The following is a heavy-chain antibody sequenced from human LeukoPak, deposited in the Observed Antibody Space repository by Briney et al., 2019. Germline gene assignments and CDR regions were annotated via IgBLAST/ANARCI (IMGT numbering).Heavy chain of an antibody. CDR2: ISYDGSNK. Sequence: GGSLRLSCAASGFTFSSYAMHWVRQAPGKGLEWVAVISYDGSNKYYADSVKGRFTISRDNSKNTLYLQMNSLRAEDTAVYYCAKDTFDYWGQGTLVTVSS. V-gene: IGHV3-30*04. CDR3: AKDTFDY. J-gene: IGHJ4*02. CDR1: GFTFSSYA.